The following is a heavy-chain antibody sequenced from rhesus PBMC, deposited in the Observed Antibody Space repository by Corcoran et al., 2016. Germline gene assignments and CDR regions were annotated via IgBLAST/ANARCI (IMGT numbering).Heavy chain of an antibody. Sequence: QLQLQESGPGLVKPSETLSVTCAVSGGSISSSYWSWIRQAPGKGLERIGYIYGSGSSTNYNPSLKSRVTLSVDTAKNQLSLKLSSVTTADTAVYYCARLYGNYWYFDLWGPGTPITISS. CDR2: IYGSGSST. V-gene: IGHV4-169*01. D-gene: IGHD4-35*01. CDR3: ARLYGNYWYFDL. J-gene: IGHJ2*01. CDR1: GGSISSSY.